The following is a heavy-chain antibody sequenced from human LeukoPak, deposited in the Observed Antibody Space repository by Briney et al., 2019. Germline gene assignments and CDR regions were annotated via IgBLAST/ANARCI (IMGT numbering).Heavy chain of an antibody. V-gene: IGHV4-59*01. D-gene: IGHD5-12*01. J-gene: IGHJ4*02. CDR2: IYYSGST. CDR1: GGSFSGYY. Sequence: PSETLSLTCAVYGGSFSGYYWSWIRQPPGKGLEWIGYIYYSGSTNYNPSLKSRVTISVDTSKNQFSLKLSSVTAADTAVYYCASGSGYDLGYWGQGTLVTVSS. CDR3: ASGSGYDLGY.